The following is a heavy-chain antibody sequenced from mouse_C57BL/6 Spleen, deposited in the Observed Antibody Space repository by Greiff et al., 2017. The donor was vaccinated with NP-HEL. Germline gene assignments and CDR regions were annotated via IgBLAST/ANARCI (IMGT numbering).Heavy chain of an antibody. V-gene: IGHV1-82*01. D-gene: IGHD1-1*01. J-gene: IGHJ4*01. CDR3: ARIPYYYGSSYAMDY. Sequence: QVQLQQSGPELVKPGASVKISCKASGYAFSSSWMNWVKQRPGKGLEWIGRIYPGDGDTNYNGKFKGKATLTADKSSSTAYMQLSSLTSEDSAVYFCARIPYYYGSSYAMDYWGQGTSVTVSS. CDR2: IYPGDGDT. CDR1: GYAFSSSW.